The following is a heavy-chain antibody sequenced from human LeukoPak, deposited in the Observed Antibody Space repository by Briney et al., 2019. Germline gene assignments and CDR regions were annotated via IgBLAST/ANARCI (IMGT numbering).Heavy chain of an antibody. D-gene: IGHD3-10*01. J-gene: IGHJ4*02. CDR2: ISSSSSYI. CDR1: GFTFSSYS. Sequence: GGSLRLSCAASGFTFSSYSMNWVRQAPGKGLEWVSSISSSSSYIYYADSVKGRFTISRDNAKNSLYLQMNSLRAEDTAVYYCARGALHFSGSIFVFDYWGQGTLVTVSS. V-gene: IGHV3-21*04. CDR3: ARGALHFSGSIFVFDY.